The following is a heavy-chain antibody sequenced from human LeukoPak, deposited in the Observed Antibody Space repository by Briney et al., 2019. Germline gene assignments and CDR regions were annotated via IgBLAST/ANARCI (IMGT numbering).Heavy chain of an antibody. CDR3: ARGGRLVVVPAAISFQH. Sequence: GASVKVSCKSSGYTFTNYLLHWVRQAPGQGLEWMGWINPNSGGTNYAQKFQGRVTMTRDTSISTAYMELSRLRSDDTAVYYCARGGRLVVVPAAISFQHWGQGTLVTVSS. V-gene: IGHV1-2*02. CDR1: GYTFTNYL. CDR2: INPNSGGT. J-gene: IGHJ1*01. D-gene: IGHD2-2*02.